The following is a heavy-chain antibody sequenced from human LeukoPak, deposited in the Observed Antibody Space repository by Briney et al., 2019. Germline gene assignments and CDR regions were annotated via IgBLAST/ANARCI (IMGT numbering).Heavy chain of an antibody. CDR1: GGSFSGYY. J-gene: IGHJ3*02. Sequence: SETLSLTCAVYGGSFSGYYWSWIRQPPGKGLEWIGEINHRGSTNYNPSLKSRVTISVDTSKNQFSLKLSSVTAADTAVYYCARLGIRFLHAFDIWGQGTMVTVSS. D-gene: IGHD3-3*01. CDR2: INHRGST. CDR3: ARLGIRFLHAFDI. V-gene: IGHV4-34*01.